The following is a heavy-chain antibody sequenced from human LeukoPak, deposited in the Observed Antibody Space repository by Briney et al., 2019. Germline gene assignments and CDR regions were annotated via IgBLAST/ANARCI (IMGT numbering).Heavy chain of an antibody. J-gene: IGHJ4*02. CDR3: AGYTAMVLSGVL. D-gene: IGHD5-18*01. CDR1: GGSISSGGYY. CDR2: IYHSGST. V-gene: IGHV4-30-2*01. Sequence: PSETLSLTCTVSGGSISSGGYYWSWIRQPPGKGLEWIGYIYHSGSTYYNPSLKSRVTISVDRSKNQFSLKLSSVTAADTAVYYCAGYTAMVLSGVLWGQGTLVTVSS.